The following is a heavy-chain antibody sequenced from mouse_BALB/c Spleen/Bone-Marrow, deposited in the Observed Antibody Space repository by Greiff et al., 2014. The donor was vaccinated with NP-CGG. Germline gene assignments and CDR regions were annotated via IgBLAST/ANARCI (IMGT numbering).Heavy chain of an antibody. CDR2: ISNGGTYT. Sequence: EVKLMESGGGLVKPGGSLKLSCAASGFTFSDFYMFWFRQTPEKRLEWVATISNGGTYTYYPDSVKGRFTISRDNAKNNLYLQRSSLKSEDTAMYYCARSGERYGAMDYWGQGTSVTVTS. V-gene: IGHV5-4*02. CDR3: ARSGERYGAMDY. D-gene: IGHD1-1*02. CDR1: GFTFSDFY. J-gene: IGHJ4*01.